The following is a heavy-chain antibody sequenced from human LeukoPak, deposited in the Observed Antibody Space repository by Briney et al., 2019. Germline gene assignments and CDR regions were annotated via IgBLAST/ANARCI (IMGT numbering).Heavy chain of an antibody. CDR3: ARGPLTGTSTRYYYMDV. CDR2: INSDGSST. D-gene: IGHD1-20*01. Sequence: GGSLRLSCAASGFTFSSHWMHWVRQAPGKGLVWVSRINSDGSSTSYADSVKGRFTISRDNAKNTLYLQMNSLRAEDTAVYYCARGPLTGTSTRYYYMDVWGKGTTVTVSS. V-gene: IGHV3-74*01. J-gene: IGHJ6*03. CDR1: GFTFSSHW.